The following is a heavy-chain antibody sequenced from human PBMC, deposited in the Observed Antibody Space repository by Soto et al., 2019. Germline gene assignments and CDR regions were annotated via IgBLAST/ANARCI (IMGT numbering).Heavy chain of an antibody. J-gene: IGHJ4*02. CDR3: ARVSASSLLRGVIIN. Sequence: QVQLQESGPGLVKPSGTLSLTCVVSGASVSSDNWWGWVRRPPGKGLEWIGEIYHTGSTNYNPSLKSRLSTSVDTSKNHFSVQLSSLTAADTAIYYCARVSASSLLRGVIINWGQGTRVSVSS. V-gene: IGHV4-4*02. CDR1: GASVSSDNW. CDR2: IYHTGST. D-gene: IGHD3-10*01.